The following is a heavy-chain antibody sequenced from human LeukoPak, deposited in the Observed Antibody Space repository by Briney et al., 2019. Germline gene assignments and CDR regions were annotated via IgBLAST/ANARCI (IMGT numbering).Heavy chain of an antibody. J-gene: IGHJ4*02. CDR3: AKDGVGATWGY. Sequence: GGSLRLSCAASGFTFSSYAMSWVRQAPGKGLEWVSAISGGGGSTYYADSVKGRFTISRDNSKNTLYLQMNSLRAEDTAVYYCAKDGVGATWGYWGQGTLVTVSS. CDR1: GFTFSSYA. V-gene: IGHV3-23*01. D-gene: IGHD1-26*01. CDR2: ISGGGGST.